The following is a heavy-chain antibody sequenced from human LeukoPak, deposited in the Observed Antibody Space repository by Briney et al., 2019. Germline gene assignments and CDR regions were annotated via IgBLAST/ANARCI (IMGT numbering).Heavy chain of an antibody. D-gene: IGHD6-13*01. J-gene: IGHJ4*02. V-gene: IGHV3-20*04. CDR3: ARDPEQLVWYDY. CDR2: INWNGGST. Sequence: GGSLRLSCAASGFTFDDYGMSWVRQAPGKGLEWVSGINWNGGSTGYADSVRGRFTISRDNAKNSLYLQMNSLRAEDTALYYCARDPEQLVWYDYWGQGTLVTVSS. CDR1: GFTFDDYG.